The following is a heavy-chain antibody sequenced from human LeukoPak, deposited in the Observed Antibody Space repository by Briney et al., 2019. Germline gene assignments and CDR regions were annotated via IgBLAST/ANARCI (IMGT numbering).Heavy chain of an antibody. CDR3: SRDSGYCSGGSCWYFDF. J-gene: IGHJ4*02. D-gene: IGHD2-15*01. Sequence: ASVKVSCKASGYTFTGYYIHWVRQAPGQVLEWMGWINPNSGGTNYAQKFQGRVTMTRDTSMSTAYMELSGLRSDDTAVYYCSRDSGYCSGGSCWYFDFWGQGTLVTVSA. CDR1: GYTFTGYY. CDR2: INPNSGGT. V-gene: IGHV1-2*02.